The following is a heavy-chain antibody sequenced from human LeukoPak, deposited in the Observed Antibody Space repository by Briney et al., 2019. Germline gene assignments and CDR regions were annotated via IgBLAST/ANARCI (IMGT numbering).Heavy chain of an antibody. CDR2: ISGSGGST. V-gene: IGHV3-23*01. D-gene: IGHD2-2*01. CDR1: GFTFSSCA. Sequence: GGSLRLSCAASGFTFSSCAMSWVRQAPGKGLEWVSAISGSGGSTYYADSVKGRFTISRDNAKNSLYLQMNSLRAEDTAVYYCASGDIVVVPAVMDVWGQGTTVTVSS. CDR3: ASGDIVVVPAVMDV. J-gene: IGHJ6*02.